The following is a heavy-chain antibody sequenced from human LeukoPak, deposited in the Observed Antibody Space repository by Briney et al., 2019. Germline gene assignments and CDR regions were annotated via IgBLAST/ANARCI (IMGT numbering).Heavy chain of an antibody. CDR2: ISYDGSNK. J-gene: IGHJ4*02. CDR1: GFTFSSYA. V-gene: IGHV3-30-3*01. D-gene: IGHD3-9*01. CDR3: ATRKLRYFDWPSGSYFDY. Sequence: PRGSLRLSCAASGFTFSSYAMHWVRQAPGKGLEWVAVISYDGSNKYYADSVKGRFTISRDNSKNTLYLQMNSLRAEDTAVYYCATRKLRYFDWPSGSYFDYWGQGTLVTVSS.